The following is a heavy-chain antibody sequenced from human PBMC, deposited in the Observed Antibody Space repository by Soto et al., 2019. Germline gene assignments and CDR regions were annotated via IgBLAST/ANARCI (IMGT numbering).Heavy chain of an antibody. CDR2: ISAYNGNT. CDR1: GYTFTSYG. J-gene: IGHJ6*02. CDR3: ARVGYCSGGSCYSIYYYYYGMDV. Sequence: QVQLVQSGAEVKKPGASVKVSCKASGYTFTSYGISWVRQAPGQGLEWMGWISAYNGNTNYAQKLHGRVTMTKHTSTSTAYMELSSLRSDDTAVYYCARVGYCSGGSCYSIYYYYYGMDVWGQGTTVTVSS. D-gene: IGHD2-15*01. V-gene: IGHV1-18*01.